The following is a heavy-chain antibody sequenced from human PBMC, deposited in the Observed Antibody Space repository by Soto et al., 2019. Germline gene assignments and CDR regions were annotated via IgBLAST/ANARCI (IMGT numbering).Heavy chain of an antibody. CDR1: GYSFTSYW. V-gene: IGHV5-51*01. CDR2: IYPGDSDI. CDR3: ARIRYYYDSSGYPCSFDY. Sequence: GESLKISCKGFGYSFTSYWIGWVRQMPGRGLEWMGIIYPGDSDIRYSPSFQGQVTISADKSITTAYLQWSSLKASDTAMYYCARIRYYYDSSGYPCSFDYWGQGTLVTVSS. J-gene: IGHJ4*02. D-gene: IGHD3-22*01.